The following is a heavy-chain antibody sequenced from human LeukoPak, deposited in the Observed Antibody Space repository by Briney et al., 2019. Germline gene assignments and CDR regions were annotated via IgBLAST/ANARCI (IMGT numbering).Heavy chain of an antibody. CDR3: AKETNIVVVVAATGELDY. Sequence: PGGSLRLSCAASGFTFSSYGMHWVRQAPGKGLEWVAFIRYDGSNKYYADSVKGRFTISRDNSKNTLYLQMNSLRAEDTAVYYCAKETNIVVVVAATGELDYWGQGTLVTVSS. V-gene: IGHV3-30*02. D-gene: IGHD2-15*01. J-gene: IGHJ4*02. CDR2: IRYDGSNK. CDR1: GFTFSSYG.